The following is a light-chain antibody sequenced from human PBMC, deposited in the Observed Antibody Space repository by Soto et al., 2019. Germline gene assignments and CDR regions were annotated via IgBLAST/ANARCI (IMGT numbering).Light chain of an antibody. Sequence: EIVMTQSPATLSVSPGERATLSCRASQSINSNLVWYQQKPGQAPRLLIYGASTRATGIPARFSGSGSGTEFTLTISNLQSEDFAVYYCQQYKHWTPITFGQGTKLEIK. CDR3: QQYKHWTPIT. CDR1: QSINSN. V-gene: IGKV3-15*01. CDR2: GAS. J-gene: IGKJ2*01.